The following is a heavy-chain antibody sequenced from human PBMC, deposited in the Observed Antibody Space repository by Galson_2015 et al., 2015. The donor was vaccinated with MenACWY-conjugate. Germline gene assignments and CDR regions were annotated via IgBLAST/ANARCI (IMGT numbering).Heavy chain of an antibody. D-gene: IGHD6-19*01. CDR3: ARYRLDTSATTDF. V-gene: IGHV3-23*01. Sequence: LRLSCAASGFTFSNYAMSWVRQAPGKGLEWVSGISGRTGSTYYADSVKGRLTISRDNPKNTLYLQMNSLRVEDTAIYYCARYRLDTSATTDFCGQGTLVTVSS. CDR1: GFTFSNYA. J-gene: IGHJ4*02. CDR2: ISGRTGST.